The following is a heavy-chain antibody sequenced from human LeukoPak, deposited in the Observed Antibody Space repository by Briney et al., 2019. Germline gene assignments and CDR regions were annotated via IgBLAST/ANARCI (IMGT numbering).Heavy chain of an antibody. D-gene: IGHD2-15*01. CDR1: GFTFSDYE. J-gene: IGHJ5*02. V-gene: IGHV3-48*03. Sequence: GGSLRLSCAVSGFTFSDYEMNWVRQAPGKGLEWVSYISSSGRKIYYADSVKGRFTISRDNAKNSLYLQMNSLRADDTAVYYCARGPRDPTEYCSRGACAPTYEAWGQGALVTVSS. CDR2: ISSSGRKI. CDR3: ARGPRDPTEYCSRGACAPTYEA.